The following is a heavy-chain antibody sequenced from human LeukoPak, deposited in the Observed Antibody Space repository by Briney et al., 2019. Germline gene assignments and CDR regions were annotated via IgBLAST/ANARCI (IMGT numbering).Heavy chain of an antibody. D-gene: IGHD4/OR15-4a*01. CDR3: ARDMVGPPP. J-gene: IGHJ4*02. Sequence: PGGSLRLSCAASGFTFSSQSMNWVRQAPGKGLEWVSYISYSSSTIYYADSVKGRFTISRDNVKNSVYLQMNSLRVEDTAVYYCARDMVGPPPWGQGALVTVSS. CDR2: ISYSSSTI. V-gene: IGHV3-48*01. CDR1: GFTFSSQS.